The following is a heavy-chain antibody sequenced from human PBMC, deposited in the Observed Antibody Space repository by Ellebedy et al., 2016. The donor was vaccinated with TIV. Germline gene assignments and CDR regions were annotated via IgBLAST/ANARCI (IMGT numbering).Heavy chain of an antibody. CDR2: IWYDGSNK. V-gene: IGHV3-33*08. Sequence: GESLKTSCAASGFTFSSYGMHWVRQAPGKGLEWVAVIWYDGSNKYYADSVKGRFTISRDNSKNTLYLQMNSLRAEDTAVYYCARDRDWDSSGYYYDYWGQGTLVTVSS. J-gene: IGHJ4*02. CDR3: ARDRDWDSSGYYYDY. D-gene: IGHD3-22*01. CDR1: GFTFSSYG.